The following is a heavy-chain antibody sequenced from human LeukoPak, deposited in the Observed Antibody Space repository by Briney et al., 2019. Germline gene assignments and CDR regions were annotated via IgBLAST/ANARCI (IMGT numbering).Heavy chain of an antibody. CDR1: GGSISSGGYS. D-gene: IGHD3-10*01. J-gene: IGHJ5*02. Sequence: SQTLSLTCAVSGGSISSGGYSWSWIRQPPGKGQEWIGYIYHSGSTYYNPSLKSRVTISVDRSKNQFSLKLSSVTAADTAVYYCARDRHMVRGSSWFDPWGQGTLVTVSS. CDR2: IYHSGST. CDR3: ARDRHMVRGSSWFDP. V-gene: IGHV4-30-2*01.